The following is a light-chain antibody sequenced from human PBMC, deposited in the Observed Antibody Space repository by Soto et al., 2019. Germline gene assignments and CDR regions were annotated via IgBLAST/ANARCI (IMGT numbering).Light chain of an antibody. V-gene: IGLV2-14*01. J-gene: IGLJ1*01. CDR2: DVS. CDR1: SSDVGGYNY. Sequence: QSALTQPASVSGSPGQSITISCTGTSSDVGGYNYVSWYQQHPGKAPKLMIYDVSNRPSGVSNRFSGSKSGNTASLTISGLQAEDEADYYCCSYAGSGTPYVFGTGTKVTVL. CDR3: CSYAGSGTPYV.